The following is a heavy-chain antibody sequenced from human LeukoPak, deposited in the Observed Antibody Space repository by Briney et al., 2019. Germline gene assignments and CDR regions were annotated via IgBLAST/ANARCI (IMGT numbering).Heavy chain of an antibody. Sequence: GGSLRLSCAASGFTFSTYVMYWVRHVPGKGLEWVSGISDAGGRTYYAGSVKGRFTISRDNSKNMLYLQMNSLRGEDTAVYYCAKDRFNSLPKEIDYWGQGALVTVPS. V-gene: IGHV3-23*01. CDR2: ISDAGGRT. D-gene: IGHD2/OR15-2a*01. CDR3: AKDRFNSLPKEIDY. J-gene: IGHJ4*02. CDR1: GFTFSTYV.